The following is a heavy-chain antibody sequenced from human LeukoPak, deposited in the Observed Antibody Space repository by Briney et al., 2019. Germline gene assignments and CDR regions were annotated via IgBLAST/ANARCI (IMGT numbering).Heavy chain of an antibody. D-gene: IGHD2-2*01. Sequence: ASVKVSRKASGYAFTTFGIMWVRQAPGQGLEWMGWISTSKTYTRYAQKVQGRATLTTDPSTSTAYLELTSLTSDDTAVYFCARASDTSWPFDFWGQGTKVTVSS. V-gene: IGHV1-18*01. CDR1: GYAFTTFG. J-gene: IGHJ4*02. CDR3: ARASDTSWPFDF. CDR2: ISTSKTYT.